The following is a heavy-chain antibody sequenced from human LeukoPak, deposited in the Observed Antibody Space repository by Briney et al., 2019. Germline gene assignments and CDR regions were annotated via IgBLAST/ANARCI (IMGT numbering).Heavy chain of an antibody. D-gene: IGHD3-16*01. Sequence: GGSLRLSCAASGFTLSSYEMKWVRQAPGKGLEWGSYISTSESTKYYADSVKGRFTISRDNAKNSLYLQMNSLRAEDTAIYYCAREIWGTDAFDLWGQGTMVTVSS. V-gene: IGHV3-48*03. J-gene: IGHJ3*01. CDR3: AREIWGTDAFDL. CDR1: GFTLSSYE. CDR2: ISTSESTK.